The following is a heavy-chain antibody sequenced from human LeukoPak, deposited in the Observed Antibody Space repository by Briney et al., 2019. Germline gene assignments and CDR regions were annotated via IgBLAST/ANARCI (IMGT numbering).Heavy chain of an antibody. D-gene: IGHD2-15*01. CDR3: AKGTHTVVVEGVGY. V-gene: IGHV3-23*01. Sequence: GGSLRLSCAASGFTFSSYAMSWVRQAPGKGLKGGSAISGSGGSTYYADSVKGRFTISRDNSKNTLYLQMNSLRAEDTAVYYCAKGTHTVVVEGVGYWGQGTLVTVSS. CDR2: ISGSGGST. J-gene: IGHJ4*02. CDR1: GFTFSSYA.